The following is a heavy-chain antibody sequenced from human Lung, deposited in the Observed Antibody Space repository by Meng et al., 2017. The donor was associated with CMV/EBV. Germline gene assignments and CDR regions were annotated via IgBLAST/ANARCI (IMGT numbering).Heavy chain of an antibody. D-gene: IGHD6-6*01. CDR1: GYTFTSYY. V-gene: IGHV1-46*01. CDR3: ARFVGSSSNRDFFYYYVMDV. Sequence: ASXXVSCKASGYTFTSYYMHWVRQAPGQGLEWMGIINPSGGSTSYAQKFQGRVTMTRDTSTSTVYMELSSLRSEDTAVYYCARFVGSSSNRDFFYYYVMDVWGQGXTVTVSS. CDR2: INPSGGST. J-gene: IGHJ6*02.